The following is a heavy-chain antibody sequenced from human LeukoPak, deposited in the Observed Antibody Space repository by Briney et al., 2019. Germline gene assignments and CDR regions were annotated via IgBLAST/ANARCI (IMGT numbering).Heavy chain of an antibody. CDR2: IYSDNT. CDR1: GFTVSSNS. J-gene: IGHJ4*02. V-gene: IGHV3-53*01. CDR3: AKPQHLYYYGSGSYWGSFEY. Sequence: PGGSLRLSCPVSGFTVSSNSMSWVRQAPGKGLEWGSFIYSDNTHFSDSVKGRFTISRDNSKNTLYLQMNSLRAEVTAVYYCAKPQHLYYYGSGSYWGSFEYWGQGTLVTVSS. D-gene: IGHD3-10*01.